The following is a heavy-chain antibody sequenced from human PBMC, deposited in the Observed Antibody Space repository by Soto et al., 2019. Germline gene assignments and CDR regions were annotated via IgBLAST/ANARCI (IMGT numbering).Heavy chain of an antibody. CDR1: VWSFSGYY. V-gene: IGHV4-34*01. J-gene: IGHJ4*02. Sequence: QVQLQQWGAGLLKPSVTLSLTCAVYVWSFSGYYWSWIRQPPGKGLEWIGEINHSGSTNYNPSLKSRVTISVDTSKNQCSLQLSSLTAADTAVYYCARHSAGSGYADYWGQGTLVTVSS. CDR3: ARHSAGSGYADY. D-gene: IGHD5-12*01. CDR2: INHSGST.